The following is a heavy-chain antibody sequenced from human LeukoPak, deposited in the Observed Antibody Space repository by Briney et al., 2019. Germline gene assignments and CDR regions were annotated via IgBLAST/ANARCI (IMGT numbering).Heavy chain of an antibody. CDR2: ISGGGGRT. CDR1: GFTFSSYG. Sequence: TGGSLRLSCAASGFTFSSYGMSWVRQAPGRGLEWVSVISGGGGRTDYADSVKGRFTISRDNSKNTLYLQMNSLRAEDTAVYYCAKDLGYDYVWGEGNLYDYWGQGALVTVSS. D-gene: IGHD3-16*01. V-gene: IGHV3-23*01. CDR3: AKDLGYDYVWGEGNLYDY. J-gene: IGHJ4*02.